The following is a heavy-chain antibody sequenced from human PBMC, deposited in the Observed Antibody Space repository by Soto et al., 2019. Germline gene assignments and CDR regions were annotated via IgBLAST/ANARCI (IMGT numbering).Heavy chain of an antibody. D-gene: IGHD6-13*01. Sequence: QVQLQQWGAGLLKPSETLSLTCAVYGGSFSGYYWSWIRQPPEKGLEWIGEINHSGSTNYNPSLTSRVTISVDTSQNHCSLKLGSVPAGDPAVYYCAGMGIAAAGINFDYWGQGTLVTVSS. V-gene: IGHV4-34*01. CDR3: AGMGIAAAGINFDY. CDR2: INHSGST. J-gene: IGHJ4*02. CDR1: GGSFSGYY.